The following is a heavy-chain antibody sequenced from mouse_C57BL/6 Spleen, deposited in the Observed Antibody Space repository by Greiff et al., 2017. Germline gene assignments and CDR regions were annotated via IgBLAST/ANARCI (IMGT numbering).Heavy chain of an antibody. J-gene: IGHJ2*01. CDR2: IDPSDSYT. V-gene: IGHV1-59*01. Sequence: QVQLQQPGAELVRPGTSVKLSCKASGYTFTSYWMHWVKQRPGQGLEWIGVIDPSDSYTNYNQKFKGKATLTVDTSSSTAYMQLSSLTSEDSAVYYCATKGFFDYWGQGTTRTVSS. CDR1: GYTFTSYW. CDR3: ATKGFFDY.